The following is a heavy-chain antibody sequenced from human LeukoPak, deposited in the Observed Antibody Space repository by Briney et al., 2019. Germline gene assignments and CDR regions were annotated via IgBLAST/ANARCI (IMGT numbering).Heavy chain of an antibody. D-gene: IGHD2-8*01. V-gene: IGHV3-66*01. J-gene: IGHJ4*02. CDR2: IYSGGST. Sequence: GGSLRLSCAASGFTFSSYSMNWVRQAPGKGLEWVSVIYSGGSTYYADSVKGRFTISRDNSKNTLYLQMNSLRAEDTAVYYCARVRYCTNGVCLDYWGQGTLVTVSS. CDR3: ARVRYCTNGVCLDY. CDR1: GFTFSSYS.